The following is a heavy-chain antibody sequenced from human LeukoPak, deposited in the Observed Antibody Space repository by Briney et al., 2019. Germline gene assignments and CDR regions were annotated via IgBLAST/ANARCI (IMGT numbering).Heavy chain of an antibody. CDR2: IKQDGSEK. CDR3: ARLKLLWSNYFDY. J-gene: IGHJ4*02. CDR1: GFTFSSYW. V-gene: IGHV3-7*01. Sequence: GGSLRLSCAASGFTFSSYWMSWVRQAPGKGLEWVANIKQDGSEKYYVDSVKGRFTISRDNAKNLLYLQMNSLRAEDTAVYYCARLKLLWSNYFDYWGQGTLVTVSS. D-gene: IGHD2-2*01.